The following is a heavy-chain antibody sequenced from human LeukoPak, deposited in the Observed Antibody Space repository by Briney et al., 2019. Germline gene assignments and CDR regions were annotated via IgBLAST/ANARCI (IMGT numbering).Heavy chain of an antibody. CDR3: ARGSRTGWYYFDY. V-gene: IGHV4-39*07. Sequence: PSETLSLTCTVSGGSMSSSSYYWGWIRQPPGKGLEWIGSIYHSGSTYYNPSLKSRVTISVDTSKNQFSLKLSSVTAADTAVYYCARGSRTGWYYFDYWGQGTLVTVSS. J-gene: IGHJ4*02. CDR2: IYHSGST. CDR1: GGSMSSSSYY. D-gene: IGHD6-19*01.